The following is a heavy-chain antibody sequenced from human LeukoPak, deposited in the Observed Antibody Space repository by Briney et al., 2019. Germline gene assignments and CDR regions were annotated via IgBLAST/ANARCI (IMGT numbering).Heavy chain of an antibody. CDR1: GGSISSYY. D-gene: IGHD6-19*01. Sequence: SETLSLTCTVSGGSISSYYWSWIRQPPGKGLEWIGYIHNSGSTNYNPFLKSRVTISVDTSKNQFSLKLGSVTAADTAVYYCARADSGGNARYFHHWGQGALVTVFS. CDR3: ARADSGGNARYFHH. CDR2: IHNSGST. V-gene: IGHV4-59*01. J-gene: IGHJ1*01.